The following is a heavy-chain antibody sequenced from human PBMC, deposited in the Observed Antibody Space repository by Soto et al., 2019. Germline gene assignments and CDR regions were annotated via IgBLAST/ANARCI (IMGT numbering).Heavy chain of an antibody. V-gene: IGHV4-31*03. CDR2: IYYIGST. CDR1: GGSISSGGYY. Sequence: QVQLQESGPGLVKPSQTLSLTCTVSGGSISSGGYYWSRIRQHPGKGLEGIGYIYYIGSTSYNPSLKSRVTISVDTSKNQFSLKLSSVTAADTAVYYCARIAADGMRFDPWGQGTLVTVSS. CDR3: ARIAADGMRFDP. J-gene: IGHJ5*02. D-gene: IGHD6-13*01.